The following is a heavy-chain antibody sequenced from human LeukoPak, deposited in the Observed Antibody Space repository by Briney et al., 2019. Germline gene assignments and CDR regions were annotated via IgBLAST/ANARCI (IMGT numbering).Heavy chain of an antibody. D-gene: IGHD6-13*01. J-gene: IGHJ1*01. V-gene: IGHV3-23*01. CDR2: LSGSGSST. Sequence: HTGGSLRLSCTPSGFTFGNYAMSWVRQAPGMGLEWVSALSGSGSSTFYADSVTGRFTISRDDSKNTLYLQMRSLIFEDTAVYYCANVIIAAVGYEYFQYWGQGTLVSVSS. CDR1: GFTFGNYA. CDR3: ANVIIAAVGYEYFQY.